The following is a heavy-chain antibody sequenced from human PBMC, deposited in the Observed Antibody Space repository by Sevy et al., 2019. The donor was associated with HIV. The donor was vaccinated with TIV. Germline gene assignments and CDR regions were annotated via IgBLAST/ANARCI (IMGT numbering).Heavy chain of an antibody. CDR3: AKDRITVIGDAFDL. J-gene: IGHJ3*01. D-gene: IGHD4-17*01. CDR1: GFTFSSYA. CDR2: ISNSGSDT. Sequence: GGSLRLSCAASGFTFSSYAMHWVRQAPGKGLEWVSAISNSGSDTKYAGSVKGSFTISRDNSKNTLYVQMNSLSAEDTAVYYCAKDRITVIGDAFDLWGQGTMVTVSS. V-gene: IGHV3-23*01.